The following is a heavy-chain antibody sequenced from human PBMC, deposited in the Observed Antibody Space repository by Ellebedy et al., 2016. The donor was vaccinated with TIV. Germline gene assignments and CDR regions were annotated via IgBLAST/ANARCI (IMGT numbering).Heavy chain of an antibody. CDR2: IYPGDSNT. V-gene: IGHV5-51*01. CDR1: GYKLTNYW. J-gene: IGHJ4*02. CDR3: ASNYGYGAPVDF. D-gene: IGHD5-18*01. Sequence: GESLKISCRGSGYKLTNYWIGWVRQMPGKGLEWIGIIYPGDSNTMYSPSFQGQVTISADKSVSTAYLQWTSLKASDTALYFCASNYGYGAPVDFWGQGTLVIVSS.